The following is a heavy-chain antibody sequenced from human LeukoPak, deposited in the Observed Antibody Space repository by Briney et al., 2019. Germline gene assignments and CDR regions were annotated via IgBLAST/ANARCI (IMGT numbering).Heavy chain of an antibody. CDR3: ARVDYCSSTSCYFFQH. Sequence: ASVKVSCKASGYTFTSYGISWVRQAPGRGLEWMGWISAYNGNTNYAQKLQGRVTMTTDTSTSTAYMELRSLRSDDTAVYYCARVDYCSSTSCYFFQHWGQGTLVTVSS. CDR2: ISAYNGNT. CDR1: GYTFTSYG. J-gene: IGHJ1*01. D-gene: IGHD2-2*01. V-gene: IGHV1-18*01.